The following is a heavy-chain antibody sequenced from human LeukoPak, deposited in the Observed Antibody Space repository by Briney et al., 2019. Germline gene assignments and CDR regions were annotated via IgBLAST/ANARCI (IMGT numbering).Heavy chain of an antibody. D-gene: IGHD3-10*01. CDR1: GYTFTSYY. CDR2: INPSGGST. Sequence: ASVKVSCKASGYTFTSYYMHWVRQAPGQGLEWMGIINPSGGSTSYAQKFQGRVTITADESTSTAYMELSSLRSEDTAVYYCARDPYYYGSGSYGGFDYWGQGTLVTVSS. CDR3: ARDPYYYGSGSYGGFDY. J-gene: IGHJ4*02. V-gene: IGHV1-46*01.